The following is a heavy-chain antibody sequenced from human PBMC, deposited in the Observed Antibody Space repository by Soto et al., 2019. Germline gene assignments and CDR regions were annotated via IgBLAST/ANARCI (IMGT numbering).Heavy chain of an antibody. V-gene: IGHV3-74*03. CDR2: INSDGSST. CDR1: GFTFSSYW. J-gene: IGHJ4*02. Sequence: GGSLRLSCAASGFTFSSYWMHWVRQAPGKGLVWVSRINSDGSSTTYADSVKGRFTISRDNAKNTLFLQMNSLRAEDTAVYYCARAGYCSGGTCYSSYFDYWGQGALVTVSS. CDR3: ARAGYCSGGTCYSSYFDY. D-gene: IGHD2-15*01.